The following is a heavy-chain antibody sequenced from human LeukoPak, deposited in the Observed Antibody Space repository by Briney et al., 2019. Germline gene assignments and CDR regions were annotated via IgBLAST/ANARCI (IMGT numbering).Heavy chain of an antibody. Sequence: PGESLRLSCAASGFTFSSYEMNWVRQAPGKGLEWVSYISSSGSTKYYADSVKGRFTISRDNAKNSLYLQMNSLKTEDTAVYYCAKGLRWFGDFYFNFFDYWGQGILVTVSS. CDR1: GFTFSSYE. V-gene: IGHV3-48*03. D-gene: IGHD3-10*01. CDR2: ISSSGSTK. CDR3: AKGLRWFGDFYFNFFDY. J-gene: IGHJ4*02.